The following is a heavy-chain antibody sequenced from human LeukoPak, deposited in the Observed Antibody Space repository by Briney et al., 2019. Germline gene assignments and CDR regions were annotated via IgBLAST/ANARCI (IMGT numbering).Heavy chain of an antibody. D-gene: IGHD1-26*01. V-gene: IGHV5-51*01. CDR1: GYSFTNYW. CDR2: IWPGDSDT. CDR3: ARRRDLYSGSYYPFDY. Sequence: GESLKISCQGFGYSFTNYWIAWVRQMPGKGLEWMGIIWPGDSDTQYSPSFQGQVTFSVDKSIRTAYLQWSSLKTSDSAMYYCARRRDLYSGSYYPFDYWGQGTLVTVSS. J-gene: IGHJ4*02.